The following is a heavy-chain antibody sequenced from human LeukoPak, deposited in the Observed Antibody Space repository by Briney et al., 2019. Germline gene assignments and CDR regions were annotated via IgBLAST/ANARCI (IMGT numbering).Heavy chain of an antibody. CDR2: IYYSGST. Sequence: SETLSLTCTVSGYSISSGYYWGWIRQPPGKGLEWIGSIYYSGSTYYNPSLKSRVTISVDTSKNQFSLKLSSVTAADTAVYYCARLRRGVTAIDPWGQGTLVTVSS. J-gene: IGHJ5*02. CDR3: ARLRRGVTAIDP. D-gene: IGHD2-21*02. V-gene: IGHV4-38-2*02. CDR1: GYSISSGYY.